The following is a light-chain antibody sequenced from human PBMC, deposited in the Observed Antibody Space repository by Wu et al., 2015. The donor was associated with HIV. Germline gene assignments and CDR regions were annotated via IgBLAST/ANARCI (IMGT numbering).Light chain of an antibody. V-gene: IGKV3-15*01. Sequence: EIVMTQSPATLSVSPGERATLSCRASQSVSSNLAWYQQKPGQAPRLLIQGASTTATGIPARFSGSGSGTEFTLTISSMQSEDFAVYYCQQYNNWPRTFGQGTKVEIE. CDR1: QSVSSN. J-gene: IGKJ1*01. CDR2: GAS. CDR3: QQYNNWPRT.